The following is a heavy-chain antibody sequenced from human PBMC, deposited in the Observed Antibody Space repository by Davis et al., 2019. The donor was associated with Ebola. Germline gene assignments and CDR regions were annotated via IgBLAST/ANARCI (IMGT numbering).Heavy chain of an antibody. CDR2: ISVYNGNT. Sequence: AASVKVSCKASGYTFTSYGISWVRQAPGQGLEWMGWISVYNGNTKYAQKLQGRVTMTTDTSTSTAYMELRSLRSEDTAVYYCARDRIVVVVAATQAYYYYGMDVWGQGTTVTVSS. D-gene: IGHD2-15*01. CDR3: ARDRIVVVVAATQAYYYYGMDV. J-gene: IGHJ6*02. CDR1: GYTFTSYG. V-gene: IGHV1-18*01.